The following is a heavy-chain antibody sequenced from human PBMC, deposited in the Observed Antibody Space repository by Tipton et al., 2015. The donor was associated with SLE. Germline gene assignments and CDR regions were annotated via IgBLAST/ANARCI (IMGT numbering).Heavy chain of an antibody. V-gene: IGHV4-59*11. J-gene: IGHJ2*01. Sequence: TLSLTCTVSGGSISSHYWSWIRQPPGKGLEWIGYIYYSGSTNYNPSLKSRVTISVDTSKNQFSLKLSSVTAADTAVYYCARLEGQQLVGDFDLWGRGTLVTVSS. D-gene: IGHD6-13*01. CDR1: GGSISSHY. CDR2: IYYSGST. CDR3: ARLEGQQLVGDFDL.